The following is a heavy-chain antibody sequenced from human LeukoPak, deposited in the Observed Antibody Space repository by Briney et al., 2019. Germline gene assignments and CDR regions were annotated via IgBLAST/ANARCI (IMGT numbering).Heavy chain of an antibody. CDR2: IIPIFGTA. CDR3: ARDLGRYCSSTSCSKYFDY. CDR1: GGTFSSYA. V-gene: IGHV1-69*13. Sequence: GASVKVSCKASGGTFSSYAISWVRQAPGQGLEWMGGIIPIFGTANYAQKFQGRVTITADESTSTAYMELSSLRSEDTAVYYCARDLGRYCSSTSCSKYFDYWGQGTLVTVSS. J-gene: IGHJ4*02. D-gene: IGHD2-2*01.